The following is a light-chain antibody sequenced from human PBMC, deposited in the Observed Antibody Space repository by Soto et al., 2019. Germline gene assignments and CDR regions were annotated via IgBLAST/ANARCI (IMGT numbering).Light chain of an antibody. CDR2: DVS. J-gene: IGLJ1*01. V-gene: IGLV2-14*04. CDR3: SSYTTSSTRGV. Sequence: RVHCHALPIINNGNSSYVGCYNYVSWYQQHPGQAPKLMIYDVSNRPSGVSNRFSGSKSGNTASLTISGFQAEEEEAYYYSSYTTSSTRGVFGTGTKVTVL. CDR1: SSYVGCYNY.